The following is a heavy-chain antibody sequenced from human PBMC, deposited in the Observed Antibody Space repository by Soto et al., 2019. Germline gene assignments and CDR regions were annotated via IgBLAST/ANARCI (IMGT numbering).Heavy chain of an antibody. CDR1: GDSTSRGGYY. CDR2: IYWSGNT. CDR3: ARGAADYGDAFDI. V-gene: IGHV4-31*03. Sequence: QVRLQESGPGRVKPSQTLSLTCRVSGDSTSRGGYYWSWIRQHPGKGLEWIGYIYWSGNTYFNPSLKSRVSISLGTSSNQFSLNLTSVTAADTAVYYCARGAADYGDAFDIWGQGTTVTVSS. J-gene: IGHJ3*02. D-gene: IGHD4-17*01.